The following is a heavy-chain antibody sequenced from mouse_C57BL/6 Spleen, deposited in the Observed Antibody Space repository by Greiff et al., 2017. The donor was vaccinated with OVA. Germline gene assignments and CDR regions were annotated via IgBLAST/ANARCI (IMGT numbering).Heavy chain of an antibody. D-gene: IGHD1-1*01. CDR2: IDPSDSYT. Sequence: VQLQQSGAELVMPGASVKLSCKASGYTFTSYWMHWVKQRPGQGLEWIGEIDPSDSYTNYNQKFKGKATLTVDKSSSTAYVQLSSLTSEDSAVYYCARGNYGSSYTYAMDYWGQGTSVTVSS. CDR3: ARGNYGSSYTYAMDY. CDR1: GYTFTSYW. V-gene: IGHV1-69*01. J-gene: IGHJ4*01.